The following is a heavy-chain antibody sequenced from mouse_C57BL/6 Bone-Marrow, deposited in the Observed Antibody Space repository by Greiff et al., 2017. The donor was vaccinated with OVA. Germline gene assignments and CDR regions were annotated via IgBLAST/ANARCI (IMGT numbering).Heavy chain of an antibody. V-gene: IGHV14-2*01. CDR3: ARYYYGPHYYAMDY. CDR1: GFNIKDYY. J-gene: IGHJ4*01. CDR2: IDPEDGET. Sequence: VQLQQSGAELVKPGASVKLSCTASGFNIKDYYMHWVKQRTEQGLEWIGRIDPEDGETKYAPKFPGKATITADTSSNTAYLQLSSLTSEDTAVYYCARYYYGPHYYAMDYWGQGTSVTVSS. D-gene: IGHD1-1*01.